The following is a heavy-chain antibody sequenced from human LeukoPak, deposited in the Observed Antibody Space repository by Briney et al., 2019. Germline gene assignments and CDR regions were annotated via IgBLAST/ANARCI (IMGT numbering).Heavy chain of an antibody. D-gene: IGHD4-17*01. CDR1: GFTFSSYG. CDR3: AKPHSYGDYSPFDY. Sequence: GGSLRLSCAASGFTFSSYGMHWVRQAPGKGLGWVAFIRYDGSNKYYADSVKGRFTISRDNSKNTLYLQMNSLRAEDTAVYYCAKPHSYGDYSPFDYWGQGTLVTVSS. J-gene: IGHJ4*02. CDR2: IRYDGSNK. V-gene: IGHV3-30*02.